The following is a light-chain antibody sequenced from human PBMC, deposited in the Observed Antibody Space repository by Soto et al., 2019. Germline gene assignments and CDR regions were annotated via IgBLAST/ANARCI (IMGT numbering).Light chain of an antibody. J-gene: IGKJ1*01. Sequence: EIVMTQSPATLSVSPGGRATLSCRASQSVSSNLAWYQQKPGQAPRLLIHGASTRATGIPARFSGSGSGTEFTLIISSLQSEDFAVYYCQQYNVWPTFGQGTKVEIK. CDR1: QSVSSN. V-gene: IGKV3-15*01. CDR2: GAS. CDR3: QQYNVWPT.